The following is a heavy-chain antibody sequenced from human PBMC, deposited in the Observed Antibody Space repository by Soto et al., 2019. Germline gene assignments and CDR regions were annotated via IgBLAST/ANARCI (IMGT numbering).Heavy chain of an antibody. V-gene: IGHV3-23*01. Sequence: EAQLWQYGGGLGQPGRSLRLSCMASEFTFYNYAMTWVRQAPGKGLEWVASISGRGDNRYYADSVKGRFTISRDNSKNTLYLQRNSLRVEDTAVYYCAKDPPSERMQPDYGMDVWGQGTTVTVSS. CDR2: ISGRGDNR. J-gene: IGHJ6*02. CDR3: AKDPPSERMQPDYGMDV. D-gene: IGHD6-13*01. CDR1: EFTFYNYA.